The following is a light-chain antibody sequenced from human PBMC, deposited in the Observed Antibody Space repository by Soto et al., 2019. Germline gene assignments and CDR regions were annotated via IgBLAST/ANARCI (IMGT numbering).Light chain of an antibody. CDR3: SSYTSSATYV. V-gene: IGLV2-14*01. CDR2: DVS. CDR1: SSDIGAYNY. J-gene: IGLJ1*01. Sequence: QSALTQPASVSGSPGQSITISFTGTSSDIGAYNYVSWYQQHPGKAPKLMIYDVSNRPSGLSNRFSGSKSGNTASLTISGLQAEDEADYYCSSYTSSATYVFGTGTKLTVL.